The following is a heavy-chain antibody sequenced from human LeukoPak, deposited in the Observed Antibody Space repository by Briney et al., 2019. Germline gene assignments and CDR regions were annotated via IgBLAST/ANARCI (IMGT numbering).Heavy chain of an antibody. CDR2: IYYSGRT. V-gene: IGHV4-59*01. CDR3: PRVVVAPAGNLFDP. J-gene: IGHJ5*02. Sequence: SETLSLTCTVSGGSISSYYWSWLRQPPGRGLEWVGYIYYSGRTNYNPSLKSRVTISIDTSKNQFSLKLSSLTAPDTALYYRPRVVVAPAGNLFDPWGQGTLVTVSS. CDR1: GGSISSYY. D-gene: IGHD2-2*01.